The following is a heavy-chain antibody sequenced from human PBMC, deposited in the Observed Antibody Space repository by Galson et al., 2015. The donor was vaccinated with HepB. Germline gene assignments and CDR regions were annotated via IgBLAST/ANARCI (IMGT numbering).Heavy chain of an antibody. CDR2: ISNSSSYI. CDR3: ARDRRPGVTAGKHAFDI. Sequence: SLRLSCAASGFTFSSYSMNWVRQAPGKGLEWVPSISNSSSYIYYADSVKGRFTISRDNAKNSLYLQMNSLRAEDTAVYYCARDRRPGVTAGKHAFDIWGQGTMVTVSS. V-gene: IGHV3-21*01. D-gene: IGHD2-21*02. CDR1: GFTFSSYS. J-gene: IGHJ3*02.